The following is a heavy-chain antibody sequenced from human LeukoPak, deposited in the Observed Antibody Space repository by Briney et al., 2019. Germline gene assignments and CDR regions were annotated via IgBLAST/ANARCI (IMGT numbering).Heavy chain of an antibody. CDR1: GFTFSSYA. CDR2: ISGGGDST. Sequence: GGSLRLSCAASGFTFSSYAMSWVRQAPGKGLEWVSAISGGGDSTYYADSVKGRFTISRDNSKNTLYLQMNSLRAEDTAVYYCARDPYYDFWSGYPSDAFDIWGQGTMVTVSS. V-gene: IGHV3-23*01. J-gene: IGHJ3*02. CDR3: ARDPYYDFWSGYPSDAFDI. D-gene: IGHD3-3*01.